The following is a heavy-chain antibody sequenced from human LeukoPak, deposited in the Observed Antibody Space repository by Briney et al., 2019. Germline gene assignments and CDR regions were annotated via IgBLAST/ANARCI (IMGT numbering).Heavy chain of an antibody. CDR1: GYTFTGYY. V-gene: IGHV1-2*02. D-gene: IGHD6-13*01. CDR3: ARLYSSSEGYYYYYYYLDV. CDR2: INPNSGGT. Sequence: GASVKVSCKASGYTFTGYYMHWVRQAPGQGLEWMGWINPNSGGTNYAQKFQGRVTMTRNTSISTAYMELSSLRSEDTAVYYCARLYSSSEGYYYYYYYLDVWGKGTTVTISS. J-gene: IGHJ6*03.